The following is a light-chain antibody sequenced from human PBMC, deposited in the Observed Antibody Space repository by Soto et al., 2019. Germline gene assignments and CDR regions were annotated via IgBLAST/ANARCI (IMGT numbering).Light chain of an antibody. J-gene: IGLJ1*01. CDR1: SSNIGSNY. V-gene: IGLV1-51*01. CDR3: GTWDSSLTGAGV. Sequence: QSVLTQPPSVSAAPGQKVTIPCSGSSSNIGSNYVSWYQQLPGTAPKLLIYDNDERPSGIPDRFSGSKSGTSATLVITGLQTGDEADYYCGTWDSSLTGAGVFGTGTKVTVL. CDR2: DND.